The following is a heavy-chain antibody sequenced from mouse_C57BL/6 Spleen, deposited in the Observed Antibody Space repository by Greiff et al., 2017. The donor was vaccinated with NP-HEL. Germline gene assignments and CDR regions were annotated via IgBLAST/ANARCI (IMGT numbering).Heavy chain of an antibody. CDR3: ARGCDYDGVLAMDY. V-gene: IGHV1-47*01. Sequence: QVHVKQSGAELVKPGASVKMSCKASGYTFTTYPIEWMKQNHGKSLEWIGNFHPYNDDTKYNEKFKGKATLTVEKSSSTVYLELSRLTSDDSAVYYCARGCDYDGVLAMDYWGQGTSVTVSS. D-gene: IGHD2-4*01. J-gene: IGHJ4*01. CDR2: FHPYNDDT. CDR1: GYTFTTYP.